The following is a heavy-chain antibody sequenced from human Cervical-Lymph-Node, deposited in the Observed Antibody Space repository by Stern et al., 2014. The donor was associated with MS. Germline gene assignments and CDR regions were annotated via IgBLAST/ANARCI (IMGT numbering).Heavy chain of an antibody. CDR2: ISSSGNTI. Sequence: VQLVESGGGLVKPGGSLRLSCAASGFTFSDYYMSWIRQAQGKGLEGGSYISSSGNTIYYADSVKGRFTISRDNAKNSLYLQMNSLRAEDTAVYYCARESADYDFWSGYYGGYYGMDVWGQGTTVTVSS. V-gene: IGHV3-11*01. J-gene: IGHJ6*02. D-gene: IGHD3-3*01. CDR3: ARESADYDFWSGYYGGYYGMDV. CDR1: GFTFSDYY.